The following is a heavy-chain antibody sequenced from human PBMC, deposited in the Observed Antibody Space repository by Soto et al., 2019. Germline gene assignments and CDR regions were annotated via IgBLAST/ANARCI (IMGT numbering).Heavy chain of an antibody. D-gene: IGHD4-17*01. CDR3: AREASTYGDYYYYYGMDV. V-gene: IGHV3-11*06. CDR1: GFTFSDYY. J-gene: IGHJ6*02. Sequence: SLRLSCAASGFTFSDYYMSWIRQAPGKGLEWVSYISSSSSYTNYADSVKGRFTISRDNAKNSLYLQMNSLRAGDTAVYYCAREASTYGDYYYYYGMDVWGQGTTVTVSS. CDR2: ISSSSSYT.